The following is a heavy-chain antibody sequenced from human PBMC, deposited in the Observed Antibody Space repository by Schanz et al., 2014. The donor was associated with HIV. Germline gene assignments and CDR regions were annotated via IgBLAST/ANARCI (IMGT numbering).Heavy chain of an antibody. D-gene: IGHD3-22*01. J-gene: IGHJ4*02. Sequence: QVQLVQSGAEVKKPGASVKVSCKASGYTFTGYYMHWVRQAPGQGLEWMGWINPNSGGTNYAQKFQDRVTMTRDTSISTAYMELSRLRSDDTAVYYCARVGRAYYYDSSGGIDYWGQGTLVTVSS. CDR3: ARVGRAYYYDSSGGIDY. CDR2: INPNSGGT. CDR1: GYTFTGYY. V-gene: IGHV1-2*02.